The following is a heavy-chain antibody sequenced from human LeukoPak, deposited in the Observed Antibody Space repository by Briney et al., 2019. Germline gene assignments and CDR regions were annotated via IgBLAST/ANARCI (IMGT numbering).Heavy chain of an antibody. V-gene: IGHV3-7*01. Sequence: GGSLRLSCAASGFTFSSYWMSWVRQAPGKGLEWVANIKQDGSEKYYVDSVKGRFTISRDNAKNSLYLRMNSLRAEDTAVYYCASRAYYYDSSGDCWGQGTLVTVSS. J-gene: IGHJ4*02. D-gene: IGHD3-22*01. CDR2: IKQDGSEK. CDR1: GFTFSSYW. CDR3: ASRAYYYDSSGDC.